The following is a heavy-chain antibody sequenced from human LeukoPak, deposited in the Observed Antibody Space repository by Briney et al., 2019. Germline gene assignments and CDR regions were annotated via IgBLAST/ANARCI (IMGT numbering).Heavy chain of an antibody. CDR2: FDPEDGET. Sequence: ASVKVSCKVSGYTLTELSMHWVRQAPGKGLEWMGGFDPEDGETIYAQKFQGRVTMTRDMSTSTVYMELSSLRSEDTAVYYCARGDRATVTLYWGQGTLVTVSS. D-gene: IGHD4-17*01. V-gene: IGHV1-24*01. J-gene: IGHJ4*02. CDR1: GYTLTELS. CDR3: ARGDRATVTLY.